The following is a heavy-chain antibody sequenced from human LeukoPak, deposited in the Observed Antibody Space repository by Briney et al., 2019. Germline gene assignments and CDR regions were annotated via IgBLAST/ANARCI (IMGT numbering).Heavy chain of an antibody. Sequence: GASVKVSCKASGYTFTGYYMHWVRQATGQGLEWMGWMNPNSGNTGYAQKFQGRVTMTRNTSISTAYMELSSLRSEDTAVYYCARGIRPYGDYVRDYWGQGTLVTVSS. J-gene: IGHJ4*02. CDR1: GYTFTGYY. V-gene: IGHV1-8*02. CDR3: ARGIRPYGDYVRDY. CDR2: MNPNSGNT. D-gene: IGHD4-17*01.